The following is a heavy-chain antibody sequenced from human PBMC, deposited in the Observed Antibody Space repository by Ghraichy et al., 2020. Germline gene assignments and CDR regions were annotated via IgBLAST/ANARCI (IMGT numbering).Heavy chain of an antibody. CDR3: TRDASLPGYSYGRPLYRRDV. Sequence: GGSLRLSCAASGFTFSSYTMNWVRQAPGKGLEWVSSIGGSGRYRSYADSLKGRFAISRDNAKNSLYLQMNSLSAEDAAVYYCTRDASLPGYSYGRPLYRRDVWGQGTTGTVTS. D-gene: IGHD5-18*01. V-gene: IGHV3-21*01. CDR2: IGGSGRYR. J-gene: IGHJ6*02. CDR1: GFTFSSYT.